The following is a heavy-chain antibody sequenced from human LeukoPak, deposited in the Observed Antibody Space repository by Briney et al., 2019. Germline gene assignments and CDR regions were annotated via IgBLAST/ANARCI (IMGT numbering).Heavy chain of an antibody. D-gene: IGHD6-13*01. CDR2: IKQDGSEK. V-gene: IGHV3-7*01. CDR1: GFTFSSYW. Sequence: GSLRLSCAASGFTFSSYWMSWVRQAPGKGLEWVANIKQDGSEKYYVDSVKGRFTISRDNAKNSLYLQMNSLRAEDTAVYYCARGGPPGYSSSWYSPYYYYGMDVWGQGTTVTVSS. CDR3: ARGGPPGYSSSWYSPYYYYGMDV. J-gene: IGHJ6*02.